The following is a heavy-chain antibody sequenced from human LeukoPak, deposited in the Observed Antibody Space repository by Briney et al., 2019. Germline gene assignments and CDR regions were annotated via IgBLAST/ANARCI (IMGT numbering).Heavy chain of an antibody. V-gene: IGHV4-39*01. CDR3: ARLRAYYYDSSGYYNFDF. J-gene: IGHJ4*02. CDR2: ISYSGRT. CDR1: GGSTSSSSFY. D-gene: IGHD3-22*01. Sequence: KPSETLSRTCTVSGGSTSSSSFYWGWIRQPPGKGLECIGRISYSGRTYYNPSLQSRVTISVDTSKNQFSLRLSSVTAADTAVYYCARLRAYYYDSSGYYNFDFWGQGTLVTVSS.